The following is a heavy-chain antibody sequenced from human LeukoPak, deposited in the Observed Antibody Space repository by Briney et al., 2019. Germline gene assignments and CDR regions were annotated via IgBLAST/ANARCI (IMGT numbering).Heavy chain of an antibody. V-gene: IGHV1-69*13. CDR1: GGTFSSYA. CDR2: IIPIFGTA. Sequence: GASVKVSCKASGGTFSSYAISWVRQAPGQGLEWMGGIIPIFGTANYAQKFQGRVTITADESTSTAYMELSSLRSEDTAVYYCARDRNMYYDILTGYYTHNWFDPWGQGTLVTVSS. CDR3: ARDRNMYYDILTGYYTHNWFDP. J-gene: IGHJ5*02. D-gene: IGHD3-9*01.